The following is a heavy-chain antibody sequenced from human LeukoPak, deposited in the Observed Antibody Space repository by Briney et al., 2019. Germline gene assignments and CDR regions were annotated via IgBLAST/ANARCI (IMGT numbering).Heavy chain of an antibody. Sequence: SVKVSCKASGGTFGSYAISWVRQAPGQGLEWMGRIIPIFGTANYAQKFQGRVTITTDESTSTAYMELSSLRSEDTAVYYCARDRRGTIFGVVTERPYYYYYYYMDVWGKGTTVTVSS. D-gene: IGHD3-3*01. J-gene: IGHJ6*03. CDR2: IIPIFGTA. V-gene: IGHV1-69*05. CDR3: ARDRRGTIFGVVTERPYYYYYYYMDV. CDR1: GGTFGSYA.